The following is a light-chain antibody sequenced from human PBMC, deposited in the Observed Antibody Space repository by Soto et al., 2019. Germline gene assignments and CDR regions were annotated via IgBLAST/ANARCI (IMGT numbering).Light chain of an antibody. V-gene: IGKV3D-15*01. CDR2: GAS. CDR3: QQYNNWPGT. J-gene: IGKJ4*01. Sequence: EIVLTQSPATLSLSPGERATLSCMASQSVSSSYLAWYQQKPGQAPRLLIYGASSRATGIPARFSGSGSGTEFTLTIDSLQSEDFAIYFCQQYNNWPGTFGGGTKVDI. CDR1: QSVSSSY.